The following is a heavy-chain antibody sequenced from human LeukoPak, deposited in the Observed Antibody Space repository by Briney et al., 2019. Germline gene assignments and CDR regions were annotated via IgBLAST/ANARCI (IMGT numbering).Heavy chain of an antibody. J-gene: IGHJ6*02. CDR3: AREYYYDSSGYKYYYYGMDV. V-gene: IGHV1-18*01. Sequence: ASVTVSCKASGYTFTSYGISWVRQAPGQGLEWMGWISAYNGNTNYAQKFQGRVTMTTDTSTSTAYMELRSLRSDGTAVYYCAREYYYDSSGYKYYYYGMDVWGQGTTVTVSS. D-gene: IGHD3-22*01. CDR1: GYTFTSYG. CDR2: ISAYNGNT.